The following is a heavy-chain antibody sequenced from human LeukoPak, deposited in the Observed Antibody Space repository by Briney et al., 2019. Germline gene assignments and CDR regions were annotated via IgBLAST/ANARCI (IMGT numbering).Heavy chain of an antibody. V-gene: IGHV1-2*02. D-gene: IGHD5/OR15-5a*01. J-gene: IGHJ6*03. CDR3: ARVGSVYDLDYYYYMDV. CDR2: INPNSGAT. CDR1: GHTFTEYY. Sequence: ASVKVSCKASGHTFTEYYMHWVRQAPGQGLEWMGWINPNSGATKYGQTFQGRVTMTRDTSISTAYMELSRLRSDDTAVYYCARVGSVYDLDYYYYMDVWGEGTTVTISS.